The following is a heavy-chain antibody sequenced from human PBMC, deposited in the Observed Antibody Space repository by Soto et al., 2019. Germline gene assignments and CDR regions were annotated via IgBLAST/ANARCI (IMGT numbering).Heavy chain of an antibody. CDR1: GGTFNNYA. D-gene: IGHD6-13*01. CDR2: IVPIFNTS. J-gene: IGHJ4*02. CDR3: ATQHQLTTFAF. V-gene: IGHV1-69*06. Sequence: QVQLVQSGAEVKKPGSSVKVSCKASGGTFNNYAISWVRQAPGQGLEWMGGIVPIFNTSHFAEQFPGRLTLTADKSTSSAFMELLCLRADDTAVYFCATQHQLTTFAFWGQGTLVSVSS.